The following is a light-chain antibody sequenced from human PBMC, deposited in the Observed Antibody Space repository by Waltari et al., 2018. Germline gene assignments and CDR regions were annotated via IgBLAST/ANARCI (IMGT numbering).Light chain of an antibody. CDR3: QSYDRSLSAFV. CDR1: SSNIGSKS. J-gene: IGLJ1*01. Sequence: QSVLTQPPSVSGTPGQRVSISCSGSSSNIGSKSVNWYQQVPGTAPKLLIYSNNQRPSGVPDRFSGSKSGTSASLAISGLQSEDEADYYCQSYDRSLSAFVFGTGTEVTVL. V-gene: IGLV1-44*01. CDR2: SNN.